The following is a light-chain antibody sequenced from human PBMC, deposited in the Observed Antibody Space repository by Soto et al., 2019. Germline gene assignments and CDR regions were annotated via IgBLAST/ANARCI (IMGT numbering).Light chain of an antibody. V-gene: IGKV1-5*01. CDR2: DAS. J-gene: IGKJ5*01. CDR1: QSISSW. Sequence: DIPMTQSPSTLSASVGDRVTITCRASQSISSWLAWYQQKPGKAPKLLIYDASSLESGVPSRFSGSGSGTEFTLTISSLQPDDFATYYCQQYNSYSWITFGQGTRLEIK. CDR3: QQYNSYSWIT.